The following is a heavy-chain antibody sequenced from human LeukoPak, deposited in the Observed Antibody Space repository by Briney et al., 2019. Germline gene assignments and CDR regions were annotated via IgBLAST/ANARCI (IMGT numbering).Heavy chain of an antibody. V-gene: IGHV4-30-4*08. Sequence: SETLSLTCAVYGGSFSGYYWSWIRQPPGKGLEWIGYIYYSGSTYYNPSLKSRVTISVDTSKNQFSLKLSSVTAADTAVYYCARAQQLAPFDYWGQGTLVTVSS. CDR3: ARAQQLAPFDY. J-gene: IGHJ4*02. CDR1: GGSFSGYY. CDR2: IYYSGST. D-gene: IGHD6-13*01.